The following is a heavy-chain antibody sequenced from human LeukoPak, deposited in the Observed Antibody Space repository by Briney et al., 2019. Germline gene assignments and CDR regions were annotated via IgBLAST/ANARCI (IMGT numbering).Heavy chain of an antibody. Sequence: GESLGLSCVASGFSFSLYSMKWVRQAPGKGLEWVSYISDTSAMYYADSVRGRFTISRDNAKNSLFLQMNSLRVEDTGVYYCARDGGYSGYDADCWGQGTLVTVS. CDR2: ISDTSAM. CDR3: ARDGGYSGYDADC. CDR1: GFSFSLYS. D-gene: IGHD5-12*01. V-gene: IGHV3-48*01. J-gene: IGHJ4*02.